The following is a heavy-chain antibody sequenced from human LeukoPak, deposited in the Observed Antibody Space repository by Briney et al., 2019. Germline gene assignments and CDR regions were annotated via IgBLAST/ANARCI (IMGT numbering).Heavy chain of an antibody. J-gene: IGHJ6*03. CDR3: AGHSSSWPQNHYYMDV. CDR1: GYTFTGYY. D-gene: IGHD6-13*01. V-gene: IGHV1-69*13. Sequence: GASVKVSCKASGYTFTGYYMHWVRQAPGQGLEWMGGIIPIFGTANYAQKFQGRVTITADESTSTAYMELSSLRSEDTAVYYCAGHSSSWPQNHYYMDVWGKGTTVTISS. CDR2: IIPIFGTA.